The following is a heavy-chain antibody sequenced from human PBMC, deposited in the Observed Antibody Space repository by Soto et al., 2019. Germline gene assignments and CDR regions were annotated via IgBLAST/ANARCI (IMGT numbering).Heavy chain of an antibody. CDR2: VYWDDDK. CDR3: AYRLDNVSPFAY. Sequence: QITLKESGPTLVKPTQTLTLTCTVSGLSLSTGGVNVGWIRQPSGKALEWLALVYWDDDKLFSPSLKRRLTITKDTARNQVVLTMTNMDPVDTATYYCAYRLDNVSPFAYGGQGTLVTVSS. D-gene: IGHD3-10*02. V-gene: IGHV2-5*02. CDR1: GLSLSTGGVN. J-gene: IGHJ4*02.